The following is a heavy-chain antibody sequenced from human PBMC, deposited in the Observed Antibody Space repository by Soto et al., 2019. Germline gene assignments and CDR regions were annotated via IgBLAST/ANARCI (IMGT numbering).Heavy chain of an antibody. CDR3: AKNDARSGGNCCFNDY. Sequence: DVQLLESGGDLVQPGGSLRLSCTASGFTFNIYAMSWVRQAPGNGLEWVSSISGDTTHTWDADSVRARFTISRDNPRNTLYLQMDSLRAEDTAIYYCAKNDARSGGNCCFNDYGGQGTLVTVSS. D-gene: IGHD2-15*01. CDR2: ISGDTTHT. J-gene: IGHJ4*02. V-gene: IGHV3-23*01. CDR1: GFTFNIYA.